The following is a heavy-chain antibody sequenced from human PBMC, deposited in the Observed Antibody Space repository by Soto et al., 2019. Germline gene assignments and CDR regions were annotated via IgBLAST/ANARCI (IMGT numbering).Heavy chain of an antibody. CDR3: ARVGVEQHFPYYFDP. CDR2: IYPGDSDT. D-gene: IGHD3-9*01. CDR1: GYNFPTYY. J-gene: IGHJ5*02. V-gene: IGHV5-51*01. Sequence: EVQLVQSGAQVKKAGASLNISCTGSGYNFPTYYIAWVRQMPGKGLEWVGVIYPGDSDTHYSPSFQGRVTLSADKSINTAYLHWTNMQASDSGTYYCARVGVEQHFPYYFDPWGQGTLVTASS.